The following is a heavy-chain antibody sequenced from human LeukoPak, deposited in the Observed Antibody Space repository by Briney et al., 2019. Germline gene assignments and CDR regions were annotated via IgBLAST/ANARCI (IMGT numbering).Heavy chain of an antibody. D-gene: IGHD4-17*01. Sequence: PGGSLRLSCAESGFIFSNYGLYWVRQAPGKGLEWVAVIWYDGSNKYYADSVKGRFTISRDNSKNTLYLQMNSLRAEDTALYYCARDRVHTVTTDYFYFWGQGTLVTVSS. J-gene: IGHJ4*02. CDR3: ARDRVHTVTTDYFYF. CDR2: IWYDGSNK. CDR1: GFIFSNYG. V-gene: IGHV3-33*01.